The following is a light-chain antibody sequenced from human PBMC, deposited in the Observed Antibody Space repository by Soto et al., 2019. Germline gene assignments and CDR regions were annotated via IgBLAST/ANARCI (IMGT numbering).Light chain of an antibody. CDR1: QSVSSSY. Sequence: EIVLTQSPATLSSFPCDRVTLSCRASQSVSSSYLAWYQQKPGQAPRLLIYGASSRATGIPDRFSGSGSGTDFTLTISRLEPEDFAVYYCQQYGSSPWTFGQGTKVDIK. V-gene: IGKV3-20*01. CDR2: GAS. CDR3: QQYGSSPWT. J-gene: IGKJ1*01.